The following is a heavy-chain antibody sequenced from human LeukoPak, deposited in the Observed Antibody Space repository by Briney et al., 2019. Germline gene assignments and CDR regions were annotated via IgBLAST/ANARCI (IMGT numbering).Heavy chain of an antibody. V-gene: IGHV1-69*05. CDR2: IIPIFGTA. J-gene: IGHJ4*02. CDR3: ARWYSSSWALRVFDY. D-gene: IGHD6-13*01. CDR1: GGTFSSYA. Sequence: SVKVSCKASGGTFSSYAISWVRQAPGQGLEWMGGIIPIFGTANYAQKFQGRVTITTDESTSTAYMELSSLRSEDTAVYYCARWYSSSWALRVFDYWGQGALVTVSS.